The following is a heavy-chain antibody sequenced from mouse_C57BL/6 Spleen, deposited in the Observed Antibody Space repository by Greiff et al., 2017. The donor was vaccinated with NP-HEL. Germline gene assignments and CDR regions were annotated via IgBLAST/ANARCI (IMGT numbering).Heavy chain of an antibody. D-gene: IGHD2-3*01. CDR1: GYSITSGYY. CDR3: ARVHDGYYAY. V-gene: IGHV3-6*01. CDR2: ISYDGSN. J-gene: IGHJ3*01. Sequence: EVKLMESGPGLVKPSQSLSLTCSVTGYSITSGYYWNWIRQFPGNKLEWMGYISYDGSNNYNPSLKNRISITRDTSKNQFFLKLNSVTTEDTATYYSARVHDGYYAYWGEGTLVTVSA.